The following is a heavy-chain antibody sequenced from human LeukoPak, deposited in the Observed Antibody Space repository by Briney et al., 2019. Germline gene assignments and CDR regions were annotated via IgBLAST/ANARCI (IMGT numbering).Heavy chain of an antibody. CDR1: GGSFSGYY. Sequence: SETLSLTCAVYGGSFSGYYWSWIRQPPGKGLEWIGEINHSGSTNYNPSLKSRATISVDTSKNQFSLKLSSVTAADTAVYYCARGAAVAGYYYYYYMDVWGKGTTVTVSS. D-gene: IGHD6-19*01. J-gene: IGHJ6*03. V-gene: IGHV4-34*01. CDR3: ARGAAVAGYYYYYYMDV. CDR2: INHSGST.